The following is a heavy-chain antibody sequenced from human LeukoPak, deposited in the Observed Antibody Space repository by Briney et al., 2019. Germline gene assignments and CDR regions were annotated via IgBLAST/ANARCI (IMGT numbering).Heavy chain of an antibody. V-gene: IGHV3-30-3*01. CDR2: VSPDGNSK. D-gene: IGHD2-2*01. Sequence: GGSLRLSCVASGFTLSNYPAMHWVRQAPGKGLEWVAAVSPDGNSKYYADSVKGRFIISRDISKNALYLEMNSLRPEDTAVYYCARGEAVVVPAEGAFDIWGQGTMVTVSS. CDR1: GFTLSNYPA. CDR3: ARGEAVVVPAEGAFDI. J-gene: IGHJ3*02.